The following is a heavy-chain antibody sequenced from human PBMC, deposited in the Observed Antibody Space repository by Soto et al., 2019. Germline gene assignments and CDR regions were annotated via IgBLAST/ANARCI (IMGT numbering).Heavy chain of an antibody. D-gene: IGHD3-3*01. CDR3: AKEVPLYYDFWSGPFDY. CDR2: VSGTSGNT. CDR1: GFTFKSYA. Sequence: GGSLRLSCEASGFTFKSYAMIWVRQAPGKGLEWVSAVSGTSGNTYYADSVKGRFTISRDNSKNTLYLQMNSLRAEDTAVYYCAKEVPLYYDFWSGPFDYWGQGTLVTVSS. J-gene: IGHJ4*02. V-gene: IGHV3-23*01.